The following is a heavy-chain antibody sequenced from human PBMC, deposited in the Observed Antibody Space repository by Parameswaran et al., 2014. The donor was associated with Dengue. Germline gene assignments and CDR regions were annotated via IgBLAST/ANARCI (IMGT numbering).Heavy chain of an antibody. V-gene: IGHV3-66*01. D-gene: IGHD2-2*03. CDR3: ARDSDWIFDY. CDR2: IYAGGSV. J-gene: IGHJ4*02. Sequence: VRQAPGKGLEWVAVIYAGGSVDYSDSVKDRFIVSRDNPENTLTLQMNSLRVEDTAVYYCARDSDWIFDYWGQGILVTVSS.